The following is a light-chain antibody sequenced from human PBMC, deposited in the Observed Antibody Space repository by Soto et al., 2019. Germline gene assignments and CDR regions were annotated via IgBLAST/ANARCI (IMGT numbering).Light chain of an antibody. V-gene: IGLV2-8*01. J-gene: IGLJ1*01. Sequence: QSVLTQPPSASGSPGQSVTISCTGSNNDIGGYTYVSWYQQLPGKAPKLIIYEVNKRPSGIPDRFSGSKSGNTASLTVSGLQPEHEAEYFCSSYSRSINYVFGTGSKGTVL. CDR2: EVN. CDR1: NNDIGGYTY. CDR3: SSYSRSINYV.